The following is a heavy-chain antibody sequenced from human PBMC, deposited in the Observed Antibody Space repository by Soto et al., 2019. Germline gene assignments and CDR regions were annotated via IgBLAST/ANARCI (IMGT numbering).Heavy chain of an antibody. V-gene: IGHV3-15*01. CDR3: ARDVAPITVAGVLKMGLPDS. CDR1: GFTFGNAW. J-gene: IGHJ4*02. D-gene: IGHD6-19*01. CDR2: IKTEADGGTA. Sequence: VNLVESGGGLVEPGGSLRLSCSVSGFTFGNAWMSWVRQSPGEGLEWVGRIKTEADGGTADYAAPVKGRFTILRDDSTRTLHLQMNSLKTEDTAVYYCARDVAPITVAGVLKMGLPDSWGQGTKVTVSS.